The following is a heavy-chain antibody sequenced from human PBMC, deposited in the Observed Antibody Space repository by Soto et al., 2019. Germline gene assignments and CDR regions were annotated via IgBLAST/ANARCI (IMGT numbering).Heavy chain of an antibody. Sequence: PSETLSLTCTVSGGSVSSYYWSWIRQSPGKGLEWIGYIYYSGSTKYKPSLKSRVTISVDTSKNQFSLKVSSATAADTAVYYCARHYNRNDGLYYFDSWGLGALVTVSS. D-gene: IGHD1-20*01. CDR3: ARHYNRNDGLYYFDS. V-gene: IGHV4-59*08. J-gene: IGHJ4*02. CDR2: IYYSGST. CDR1: GGSVSSYY.